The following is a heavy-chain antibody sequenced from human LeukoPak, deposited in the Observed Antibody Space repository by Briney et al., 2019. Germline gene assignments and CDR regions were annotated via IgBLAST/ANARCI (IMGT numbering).Heavy chain of an antibody. CDR1: GFTFSSYG. D-gene: IGHD3-3*01. V-gene: IGHV3-30*02. CDR3: AKDREYYDFWSGQGAFDI. CDR2: IRYDGGNK. Sequence: PGRSLRLSCAASGFTFSSYGMHWVRQAPGKGLEWVAFIRYDGGNKYYADSVKGRFTISRDNSKNTLYLQMNSLRAEDTAVYYCAKDREYYDFWSGQGAFDIWGQGTMVTVSS. J-gene: IGHJ3*02.